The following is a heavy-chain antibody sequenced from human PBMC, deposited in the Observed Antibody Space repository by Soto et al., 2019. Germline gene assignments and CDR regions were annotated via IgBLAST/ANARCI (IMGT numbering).Heavy chain of an antibody. CDR1: GYTFTSYA. CDR3: ARGVPAAAPHYGMDV. V-gene: IGHV1-3*01. CDR2: TNAGNGNT. D-gene: IGHD2-2*01. Sequence: ASVKVSCKASGYTFTSYAMHWVRQAPGQRLEWMGWTNAGNGNTKYSQKFQGRVTITRDTSASTAYMELSSLRSEDTAVYYCARGVPAAAPHYGMDVWGQGTTVTVSS. J-gene: IGHJ6*02.